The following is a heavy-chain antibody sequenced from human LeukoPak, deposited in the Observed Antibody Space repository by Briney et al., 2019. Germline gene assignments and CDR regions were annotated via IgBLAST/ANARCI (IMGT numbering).Heavy chain of an antibody. J-gene: IGHJ3*02. CDR3: ARDYTAFDI. D-gene: IGHD3-16*01. CDR1: GFTLSSYA. Sequence: GGSLRLSCVASGFTLSSYAMSWVRQAPGKGLEWVANIKQDGSEKYYVDSVKGRFTISRDNAKNSLYLQMNSLRAEDTAVYYCARDYTAFDIWGQGTMVTVSS. V-gene: IGHV3-7*01. CDR2: IKQDGSEK.